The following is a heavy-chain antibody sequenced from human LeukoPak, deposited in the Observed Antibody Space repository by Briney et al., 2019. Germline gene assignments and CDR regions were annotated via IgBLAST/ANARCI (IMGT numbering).Heavy chain of an antibody. D-gene: IGHD3-10*01. Sequence: GGSLRLSCAASGFTFSTYWMSWVRQAPGKGLEWVANIKQDGSEKYYVDSVKGRLTISRDNAKNSLYLQMNRLRAEDTAVYYCARADGSGRKWGQGTLVTVSS. CDR3: ARADGSGRK. CDR2: IKQDGSEK. V-gene: IGHV3-7*02. J-gene: IGHJ4*02. CDR1: GFTFSTYW.